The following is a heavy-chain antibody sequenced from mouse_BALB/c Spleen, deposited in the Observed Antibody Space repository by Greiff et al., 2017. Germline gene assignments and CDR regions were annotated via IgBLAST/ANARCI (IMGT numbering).Heavy chain of an antibody. Sequence: VKLQESGAELVRPGASVTLSCKASGYTFTDYEMHWVKQTPVHGLEWIGAIDPETGGTAYNQKFKGKATLTADKSSSTAYMELRSLTSEDSAVYYCTADYWGQGTTLTVSS. J-gene: IGHJ2*01. V-gene: IGHV1-15*01. CDR3: TADY. CDR2: IDPETGGT. CDR1: GYTFTDYE.